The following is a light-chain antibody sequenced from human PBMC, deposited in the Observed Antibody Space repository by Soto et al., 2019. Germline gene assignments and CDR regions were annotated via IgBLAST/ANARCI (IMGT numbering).Light chain of an antibody. J-gene: IGKJ1*01. CDR1: QDITKF. CDR3: QHASGFRRT. V-gene: IGKV1-12*01. Sequence: DIQMTQSPASVSASVGDRITITFRASQDITKFLAWYQQTPGKAPKLLIRGASTLHSGVPSRLRASGSVTDFAVAISSLQPEDFATYYCQHASGFRRTVGQGTKVDIK. CDR2: GAS.